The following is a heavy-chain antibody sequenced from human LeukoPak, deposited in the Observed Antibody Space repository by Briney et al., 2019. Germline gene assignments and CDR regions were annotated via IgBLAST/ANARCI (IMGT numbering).Heavy chain of an antibody. J-gene: IGHJ4*02. CDR3: ARGINSGYRFDY. Sequence: ASVKVSCKASGYTFISYGISWVRQAPGQGLEWMGWMNPNSGNTGYAQKFQGRVTMTRNTSISTAYMELSSLRSEDTAVYYCARGINSGYRFDYWGQGTLVTVSS. V-gene: IGHV1-8*02. CDR2: MNPNSGNT. CDR1: GYTFISYG. D-gene: IGHD5-12*01.